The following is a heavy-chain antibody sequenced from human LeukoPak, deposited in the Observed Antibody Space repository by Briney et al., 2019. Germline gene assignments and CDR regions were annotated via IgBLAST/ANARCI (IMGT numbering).Heavy chain of an antibody. V-gene: IGHV4-59*01. Sequence: SETLSLTCTVSGGSISSYYWSWIRQPPGKGLEWIGYIYYSGSTNYNPSLKSRVTISVDTSKNQFSLKLSSVTAADTAVYYCARDTGSSSVRGQGTLVTVSS. CDR1: GGSISSYY. J-gene: IGHJ4*02. CDR2: IYYSGST. CDR3: ARDTGSSSV. D-gene: IGHD6-13*01.